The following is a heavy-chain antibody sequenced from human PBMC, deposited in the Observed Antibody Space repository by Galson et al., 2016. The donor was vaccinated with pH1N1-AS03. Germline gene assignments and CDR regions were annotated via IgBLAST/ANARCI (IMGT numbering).Heavy chain of an antibody. V-gene: IGHV5-51*01. CDR1: GYNFNTYW. D-gene: IGHD2-15*01. CDR2: IFPDDSDV. Sequence: QSGAEVKKPGESLKISCKGSGYNFNTYWIAWVRQTPGKGLEWMGIIFPDDSDVRYNPSFQGHITISADKSISTAYLQWSGLRASDTVMYYCAGIVVVPTTTQRGSNRFNPWGQGTLVTVSS. J-gene: IGHJ5*02. CDR3: AGIVVVPTTTQRGSNRFNP.